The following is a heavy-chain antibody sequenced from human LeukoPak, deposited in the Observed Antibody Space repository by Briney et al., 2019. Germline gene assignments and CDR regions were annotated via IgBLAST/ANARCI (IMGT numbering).Heavy chain of an antibody. D-gene: IGHD2-15*01. Sequence: SETLSLTCAVYGGSFSGYYWSWIRQPPGKGLEWSGEINHSGSTNYNPSLKGRVTISVDTSKNQFSLKLSSVTAADTAVYYCARRVGRHCSGGSCYGPGWFDPWGQGTLVTVSS. CDR3: ARRVGRHCSGGSCYGPGWFDP. V-gene: IGHV4-34*01. CDR1: GGSFSGYY. CDR2: INHSGST. J-gene: IGHJ5*02.